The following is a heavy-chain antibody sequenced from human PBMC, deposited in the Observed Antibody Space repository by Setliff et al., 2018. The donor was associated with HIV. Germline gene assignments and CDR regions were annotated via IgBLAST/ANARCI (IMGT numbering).Heavy chain of an antibody. V-gene: IGHV4-39*01. D-gene: IGHD6-19*01. CDR3: ARHHISGWYSFDP. CDR1: GGSINSTSYY. Sequence: PSETLFLTCTVSGGSINSTSYYWGWIRQPPGNGLEWIGSIYHTGSTYYKPSLKSRVTISVDTSKNQFSLRLSSVTAADTAVYYCARHHISGWYSFDPWGQGTLVTVSS. CDR2: IYHTGST. J-gene: IGHJ5*02.